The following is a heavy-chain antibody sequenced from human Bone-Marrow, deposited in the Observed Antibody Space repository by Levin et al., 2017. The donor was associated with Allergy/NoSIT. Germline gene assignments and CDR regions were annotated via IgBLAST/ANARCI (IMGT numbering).Heavy chain of an antibody. J-gene: IGHJ6*02. D-gene: IGHD3-16*02. Sequence: GESLKISCAASGFTFNSYNMHWVRQAPGKRLEWLSYISSAGTTFYYADSARGRFTISRDNAKNSLFLQMNSLRHDDTAVYYCARVRAVIRPGSDTLTSNYYYAMDVWGQGTSVTVSS. CDR1: GFTFNSYN. V-gene: IGHV3-48*02. CDR3: ARVRAVIRPGSDTLTSNYYYAMDV. CDR2: ISSAGTTF.